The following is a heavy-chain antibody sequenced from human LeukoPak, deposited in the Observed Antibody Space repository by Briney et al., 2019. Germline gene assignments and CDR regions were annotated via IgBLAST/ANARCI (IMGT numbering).Heavy chain of an antibody. Sequence: SETLSLTCTVSGGSISSYYWGWIRQPPGKGLEWIGYVYYSGSTNYNPSLESRVTISVDTSKNQFSLKLSSVTAADTAVYYCAREYSSGWSGTGYWGQGTLVTVSS. CDR3: AREYSSGWSGTGY. CDR1: GGSISSYY. D-gene: IGHD6-19*01. CDR2: VYYSGST. V-gene: IGHV4-59*01. J-gene: IGHJ4*02.